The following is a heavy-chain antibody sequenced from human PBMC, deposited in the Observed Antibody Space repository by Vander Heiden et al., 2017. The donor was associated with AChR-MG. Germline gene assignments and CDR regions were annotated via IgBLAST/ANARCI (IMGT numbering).Heavy chain of an antibody. Sequence: EVQLLEAGGGLVQPGGSLRLSCAASGFTFSSYAMSWFRQAPGKGLEWVSAISGSGGSTYDADSVKGRFTISRDNSKNTLYMQMNSMRAEDTAVYYGAKDRGLGDYGYWGQGTLVTVSS. CDR2: ISGSGGST. CDR3: AKDRGLGDYGY. CDR1: GFTFSSYA. D-gene: IGHD4-17*01. J-gene: IGHJ4*02. V-gene: IGHV3-23*01.